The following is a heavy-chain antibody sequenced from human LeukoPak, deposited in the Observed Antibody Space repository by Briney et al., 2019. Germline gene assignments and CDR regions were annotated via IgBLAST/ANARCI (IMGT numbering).Heavy chain of an antibody. J-gene: IGHJ6*02. D-gene: IGHD2/OR15-2a*01. Sequence: ASVKVSCKASGGTFSSYAISWVRQAPGQGLEWMGRINPNSCKTGHAQKFKGRVTMTRNTPISTAYMDLRSLRSDDTAVHYCTRDSEVQMVRRGAVEYSSHGMDVWDQGPTVRVSS. CDR1: GGTFSSYA. CDR3: TRDSEVQMVRRGAVEYSSHGMDV. V-gene: IGHV1-8*02. CDR2: INPNSCKT.